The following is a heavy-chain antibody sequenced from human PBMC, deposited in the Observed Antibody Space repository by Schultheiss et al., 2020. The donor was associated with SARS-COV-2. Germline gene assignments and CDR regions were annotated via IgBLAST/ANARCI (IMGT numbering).Heavy chain of an antibody. Sequence: RGSLRLSCEGSAFIFSIYNMHWVRQAPGKGLEWVSSISSSSTYIHYADSLKGRFTISRDNAKNSLYLQMNSLRAEDTAVYYCARVAMTTVTELDYWGQGTLVTVSS. V-gene: IGHV3-21*01. J-gene: IGHJ4*02. CDR1: AFIFSIYN. D-gene: IGHD4-17*01. CDR2: ISSSSTYI. CDR3: ARVAMTTVTELDY.